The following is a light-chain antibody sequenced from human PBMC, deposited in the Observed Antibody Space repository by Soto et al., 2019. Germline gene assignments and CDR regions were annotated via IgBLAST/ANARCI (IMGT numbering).Light chain of an antibody. CDR3: GSYTSGSVYV. CDR1: SRDIGSYNS. Sequence: QSALTQPASVSGSPGQSITISCTGPSRDIGSYNSVSWYQQHPGKAPKLMLSEVSHRPSGVSNRFAGSKSGNTASLTISGLQAEDEADYYCGSYTSGSVYVFGNGTKVTVL. V-gene: IGLV2-14*01. CDR2: EVS. J-gene: IGLJ1*01.